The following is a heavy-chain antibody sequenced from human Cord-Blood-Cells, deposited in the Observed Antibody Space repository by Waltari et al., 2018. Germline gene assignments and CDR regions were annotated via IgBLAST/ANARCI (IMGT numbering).Heavy chain of an antibody. CDR1: GYTFTGYY. V-gene: IGHV1-2*04. Sequence: QVQLVQSGAEVKKPGASVKVSCKASGYTFTGYYMHWVRQAPGQGLEWMGWINPNSGGTNYAQKFQGWVTMTRDTSISTAYMELSRLRSDDTAVYYCARGRSRGYDFWSVYYDAFDIWGQGTMVTVSS. D-gene: IGHD3-3*01. CDR2: INPNSGGT. J-gene: IGHJ3*02. CDR3: ARGRSRGYDFWSVYYDAFDI.